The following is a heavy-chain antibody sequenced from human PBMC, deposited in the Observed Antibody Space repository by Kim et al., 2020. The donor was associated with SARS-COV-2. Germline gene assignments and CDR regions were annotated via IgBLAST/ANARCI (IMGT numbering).Heavy chain of an antibody. D-gene: IGHD3-22*01. CDR2: IYYSGST. CDR3: ARGSSGSYYYYGMDV. Sequence: SETLSLTCTVSGGSISSYYWSWIRQSPGKGLEWIGYIYYSGSTNYNPSLKSRVNISVDTSKNQFSLKLSSVTAADTAVYYCARGSSGSYYYYGMDVWGQGTTVTVSS. J-gene: IGHJ6*02. CDR1: GGSISSYY. V-gene: IGHV4-59*01.